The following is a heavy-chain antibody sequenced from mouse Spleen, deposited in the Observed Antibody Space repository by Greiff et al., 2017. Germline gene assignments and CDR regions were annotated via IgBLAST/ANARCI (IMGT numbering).Heavy chain of an antibody. D-gene: IGHD2-14*01. CDR1: GYTFTDYY. Sequence: EVQLQQSGPELVKPGASVKISCKASGYTFTDYYMNWVKQSHGKSLEWIGDINPNNGGTSYNQKFKGKATLTVDKSSSTAYMELRSLTSEDSAVYYCAQVRRRDYAMDYWGQGTSVTVSS. V-gene: IGHV1-26*01. CDR2: INPNNGGT. CDR3: AQVRRRDYAMDY. J-gene: IGHJ4*01.